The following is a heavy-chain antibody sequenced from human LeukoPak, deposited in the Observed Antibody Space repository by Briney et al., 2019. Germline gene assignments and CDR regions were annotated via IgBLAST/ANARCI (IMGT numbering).Heavy chain of an antibody. CDR2: IRQHGSEK. Sequence: PGGSLRLSCAASGFTFSSYWMSWVRQAPGKGLEWVANIRQHGSEKYYVDSVKGRFIISRDNANNSLYLQMNSPRAEDTAVYYCARGLRLLGATSYWGQGTLVTVSS. CDR3: ARGLRLLGATSY. D-gene: IGHD1-26*01. CDR1: GFTFSSYW. J-gene: IGHJ4*02. V-gene: IGHV3-7*01.